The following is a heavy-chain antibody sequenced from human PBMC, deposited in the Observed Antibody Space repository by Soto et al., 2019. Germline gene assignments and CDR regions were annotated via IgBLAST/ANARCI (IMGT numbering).Heavy chain of an antibody. V-gene: IGHV4-34*01. CDR3: ARGWRIRMGFDP. D-gene: IGHD3-10*01. CDR2: INHSGST. Sequence: PXATLSLTCAVYGGSFSGYYWSWIRQPPGKGLEWIGEINHSGSTNYNPSLRSRVTISVDTSKNQFSLKLSSVTAADTAVYYCARGWRIRMGFDPWGQGTLVTVSS. J-gene: IGHJ5*02. CDR1: GGSFSGYY.